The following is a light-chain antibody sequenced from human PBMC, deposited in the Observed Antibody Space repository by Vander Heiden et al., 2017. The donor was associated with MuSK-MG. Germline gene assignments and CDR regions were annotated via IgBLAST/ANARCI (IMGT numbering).Light chain of an antibody. CDR2: RNV. CDR3: AAWDDRLSGWV. CDR1: SSNIGSNL. Sequence: QSLLNQPPPAPQNTRPRVPISCPGSSSNIGSNLVYWYQQLPGTAPNLLVYRNVQRRSGVPDRFSGSKSGTSASLAISGLRSEDEADYYCAAWDDRLSGWVFGGGTKLTVL. J-gene: IGLJ3*02. V-gene: IGLV1-47*01.